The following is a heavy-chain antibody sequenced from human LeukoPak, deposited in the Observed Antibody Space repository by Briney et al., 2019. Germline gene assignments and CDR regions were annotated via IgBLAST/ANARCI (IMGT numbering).Heavy chain of an antibody. CDR1: GFTFDDYT. D-gene: IGHD3-10*01. V-gene: IGHV3-43*01. J-gene: IGHJ3*02. CDR2: ISWDGGDT. CDR3: ARNYGSGVGGAFDI. Sequence: GGSLRLSCAASGFTFDDYTMHWVRQAPGKGLEWVSLISWDGGDTYYADSVKGRFTISRDNRKDSLYLQMNSLRIEDTALYYCARNYGSGVGGAFDIWGQGTMVTVSS.